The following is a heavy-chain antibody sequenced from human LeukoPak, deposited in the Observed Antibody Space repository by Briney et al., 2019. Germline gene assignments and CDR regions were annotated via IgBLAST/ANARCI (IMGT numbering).Heavy chain of an antibody. CDR2: IYYSGST. J-gene: IGHJ4*02. D-gene: IGHD6-19*01. Sequence: SETLSLTCTVSGGSISSSSYYWGWVRQPPGKGLEWIGSIYYSGSTYYNPSLKSLVTISVDTSKNQFSLKLSSVTAADTAVYYCARPIVGSGWYYFDYWGQGTLVTVSS. V-gene: IGHV4-39*01. CDR3: ARPIVGSGWYYFDY. CDR1: GGSISSSSYY.